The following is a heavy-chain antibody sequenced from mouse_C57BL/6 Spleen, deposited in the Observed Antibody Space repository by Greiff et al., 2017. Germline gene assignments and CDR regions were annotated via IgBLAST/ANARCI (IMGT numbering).Heavy chain of an antibody. J-gene: IGHJ2*01. CDR3: ARGDYGNPFDY. D-gene: IGHD2-1*01. CDR1: GYSFTGYF. V-gene: IGHV1-20*01. Sequence: EVQRVVSGPELVKPGDSVKIFCKASGYSFTGYFMNWVMQSHGKSLEWIGRINPYNGDTFYNQKFKGKATLTVAKSSSTAHMELRSLTSEDSAVYYCARGDYGNPFDYWGQGTTLTVAS. CDR2: INPYNGDT.